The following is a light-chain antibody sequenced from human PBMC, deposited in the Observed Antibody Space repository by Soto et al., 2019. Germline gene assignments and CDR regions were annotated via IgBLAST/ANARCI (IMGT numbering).Light chain of an antibody. V-gene: IGKV3-11*01. J-gene: IGKJ5*01. Sequence: ESVLTQSPATLSLSPGSRSTLPCRASQNISVYLAWYRQKPGQAPRLLXYAASNRATGIPARFSGSGSGKDFTLNISSLEPEHFAVYYCQQRNNWPPGITFGQGTRLEIK. CDR1: QNISVY. CDR3: QQRNNWPPGIT. CDR2: AAS.